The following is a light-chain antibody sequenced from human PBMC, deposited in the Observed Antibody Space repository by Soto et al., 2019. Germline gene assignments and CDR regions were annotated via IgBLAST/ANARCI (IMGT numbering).Light chain of an antibody. Sequence: DIQMTQSPSTLSASVGYRVTITCRASQSSSSWLAWYQQKPGKAPKLLIYDASSLESGVPSRFSGSGSGTEFTLTISSLQPDDFATYYCQQYNSYPTFGPGTKVDIK. V-gene: IGKV1-5*01. CDR1: QSSSSW. CDR3: QQYNSYPT. CDR2: DAS. J-gene: IGKJ3*01.